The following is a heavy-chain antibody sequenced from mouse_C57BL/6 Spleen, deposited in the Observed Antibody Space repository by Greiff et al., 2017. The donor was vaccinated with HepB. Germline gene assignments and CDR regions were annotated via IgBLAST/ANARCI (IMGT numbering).Heavy chain of an antibody. J-gene: IGHJ3*01. Sequence: EVQLVESGGGLVQPGASLRLSCAASGFTFNDYQMSWVRQAPGTAPEWLALIRNKANGYTTEYNASVKGRFTISRDNSQNILYLQMNTLRAEHSATYYCVKAVSSGSSYTWFAYWGQGTLVTVSA. CDR2: IRNKANGYTT. CDR1: GFTFNDYQ. V-gene: IGHV7-4*01. D-gene: IGHD1-1*01. CDR3: VKAVSSGSSYTWFAY.